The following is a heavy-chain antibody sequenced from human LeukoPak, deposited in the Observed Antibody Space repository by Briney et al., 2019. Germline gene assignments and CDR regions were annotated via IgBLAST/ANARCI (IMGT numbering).Heavy chain of an antibody. CDR3: ARDRWVTTNSFDN. J-gene: IGHJ3*02. Sequence: ASVKVSCKASGYTFTYYGMHWVRQALGQRLEWMGWINAGNGETKYSQKLQGRVTITRDTSASTAYMELSSLSSEDTAVYYCARDRWVTTNSFDNWGQGTMVTVSS. D-gene: IGHD4-17*01. V-gene: IGHV1-3*01. CDR1: GYTFTYYG. CDR2: INAGNGET.